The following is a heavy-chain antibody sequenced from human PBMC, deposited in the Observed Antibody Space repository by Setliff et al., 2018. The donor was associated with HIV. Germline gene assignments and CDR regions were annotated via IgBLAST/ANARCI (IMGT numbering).Heavy chain of an antibody. Sequence: PGESLKISCAASGFTFSSYGMHWVRQAPGKGLEWVAFIRYDGSNKYYADSVKGRFTISRDNSKNTLYLQMNSLRAEDTAVYYCAKDRYYDSSGSPFDYWGQGTLVTVSS. D-gene: IGHD3-22*01. CDR3: AKDRYYDSSGSPFDY. CDR1: GFTFSSYG. V-gene: IGHV3-30*02. J-gene: IGHJ4*02. CDR2: IRYDGSNK.